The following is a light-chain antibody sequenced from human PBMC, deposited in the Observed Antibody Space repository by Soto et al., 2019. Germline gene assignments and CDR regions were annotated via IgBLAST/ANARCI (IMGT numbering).Light chain of an antibody. Sequence: DIQMTQSPSTLSASVGDRVTITCRASQSISRSLAWYQQKPGKAPKLLIYAASSLQGGVPSRFSGSGSGTDFTLTISSLQPEDFATYYCQQSYSTMYTFGQGTKLEIK. CDR1: QSISRS. CDR3: QQSYSTMYT. J-gene: IGKJ2*01. CDR2: AAS. V-gene: IGKV1-39*01.